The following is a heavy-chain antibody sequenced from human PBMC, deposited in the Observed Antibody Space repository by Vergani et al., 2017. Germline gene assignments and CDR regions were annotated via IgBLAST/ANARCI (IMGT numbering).Heavy chain of an antibody. Sequence: QVQLQESGPGLVKPSQTLSLTCTVSGGSISSGSYYWSWIRQPAGKGLEWIGRIYTSGSTNYNPSLKSRVTISVDTSKNQFSLKLSSVTAADTALYYCVRDIDAFGYWGPGTLVTVSS. CDR2: IYTSGST. J-gene: IGHJ4*02. CDR3: VRDIDAFGY. D-gene: IGHD3-16*01. CDR1: GGSISSGSYY. V-gene: IGHV4-61*02.